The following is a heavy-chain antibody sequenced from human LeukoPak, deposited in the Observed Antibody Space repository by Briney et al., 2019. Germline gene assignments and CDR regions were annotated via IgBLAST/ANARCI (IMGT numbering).Heavy chain of an antibody. Sequence: SETLSLTCAVSGGSISSSNWWSWVRQPPGKGLEWIGEIYHSGSTNYNPSLKSRVTISVDTSKNQFSLKLSSVTAADTAVYYCARGTGGWPLDYWGQGTLVTVSS. D-gene: IGHD6-19*01. V-gene: IGHV4-4*02. CDR2: IYHSGST. J-gene: IGHJ4*02. CDR1: GGSISSSNW. CDR3: ARGTGGWPLDY.